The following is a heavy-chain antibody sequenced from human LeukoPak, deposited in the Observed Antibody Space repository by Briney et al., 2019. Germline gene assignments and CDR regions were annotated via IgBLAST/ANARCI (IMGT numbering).Heavy chain of an antibody. Sequence: ASLRACCKASGYTFTGSYMRWVRQAPGHGLEWLGWINHTSGGTNSAQKFQGRFTRTRDTFISTAYMKLIRLKSDDTAVYDWARDQMMVQLWTFNLYYCNYGMDVWGQGTTVTVSS. V-gene: IGHV1-2*02. J-gene: IGHJ6*02. CDR3: ARDQMMVQLWTFNLYYCNYGMDV. D-gene: IGHD5-18*01. CDR1: GYTFTGSY. CDR2: INHTSGGT.